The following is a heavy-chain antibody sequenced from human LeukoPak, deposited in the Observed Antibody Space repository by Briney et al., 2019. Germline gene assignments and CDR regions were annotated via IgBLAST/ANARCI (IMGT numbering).Heavy chain of an antibody. Sequence: GRSLRLSCAASGFTFSSYGMHWVRRAPGKGLEWVAVISYDGSNKYYADSVKGRFTISRDNSKNTLYLQMNSLRAEDTAVYYCAKDLCSTVVTPLCWYFDLWGRGTLVTVSS. CDR1: GFTFSSYG. CDR2: ISYDGSNK. CDR3: AKDLCSTVVTPLCWYFDL. J-gene: IGHJ2*01. V-gene: IGHV3-30*18. D-gene: IGHD4-23*01.